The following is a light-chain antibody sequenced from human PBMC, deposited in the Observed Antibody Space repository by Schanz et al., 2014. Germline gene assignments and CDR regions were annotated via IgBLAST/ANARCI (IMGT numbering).Light chain of an antibody. CDR3: CSYAGSSTPVV. V-gene: IGLV2-23*01. Sequence: QSALTQPASVSGSPGQSITISCTGTSSAVGSYNLVSWYQQHPGKAPTLMIYGASKRPSGVSNRFSGSKSGNTASLTISGLQAEDEADYYCCSYAGSSTPVVFGGGTKLTVL. CDR2: GAS. J-gene: IGLJ2*01. CDR1: SSAVGSYNL.